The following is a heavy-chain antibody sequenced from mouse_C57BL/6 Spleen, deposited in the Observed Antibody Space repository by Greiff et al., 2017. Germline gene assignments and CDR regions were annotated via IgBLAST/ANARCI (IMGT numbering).Heavy chain of an antibody. Sequence: EVQLQQSVAELVRPGASVKLSCTASGFTIKNTYMHWVKQRPEQGLEWIGRIDPANGNTKYAPKFQGKATITADTSSNTAYLQLSILTSEDTAIYYCAKGYYGSSYVYWGQGTTLTVSS. CDR2: IDPANGNT. V-gene: IGHV14-3*01. D-gene: IGHD1-1*01. J-gene: IGHJ2*01. CDR1: GFTIKNTY. CDR3: AKGYYGSSYVY.